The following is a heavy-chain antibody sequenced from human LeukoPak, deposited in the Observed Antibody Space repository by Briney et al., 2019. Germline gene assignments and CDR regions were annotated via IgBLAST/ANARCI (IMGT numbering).Heavy chain of an antibody. CDR3: ARHKLAVGVLYFFDY. V-gene: IGHV4-4*02. D-gene: IGHD6-19*01. J-gene: IGHJ4*02. CDR2: IYYSGST. Sequence: SETLSLTCAVSSGSISGPNWWSWVRQPPGQGPGWIGYIYYSGSTNYNPSLKSRVTISVDTSKNQFSLNLSSVTAADTAVYYCARHKLAVGVLYFFDYWGQGTLVTVSS. CDR1: SGSISGPNW.